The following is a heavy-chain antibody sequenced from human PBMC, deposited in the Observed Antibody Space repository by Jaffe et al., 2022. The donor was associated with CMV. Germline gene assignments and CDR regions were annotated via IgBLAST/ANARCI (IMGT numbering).Heavy chain of an antibody. CDR1: GFTFSSYD. J-gene: IGHJ4*02. D-gene: IGHD6-13*01. CDR3: AKLGTTAGRSEY. V-gene: IGHV3-23*01. CDR2: ISGSGDST. Sequence: EVHLLESGGGLVQPGGSLRVSCAASGFTFSSYDMSWVRQAPGKGLEWVSGISGSGDSTYYADSVQGRFTISRDNSKNTLSLQMNSLRAADTAVYYCAKLGTTAGRSEYWGQGALVTVSS.